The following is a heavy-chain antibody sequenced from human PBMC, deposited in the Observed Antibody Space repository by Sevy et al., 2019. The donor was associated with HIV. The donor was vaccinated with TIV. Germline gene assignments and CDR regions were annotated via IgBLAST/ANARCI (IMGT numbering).Heavy chain of an antibody. CDR2: TYYRSKWYS. D-gene: IGHD1-7*01. J-gene: IGHJ6*02. V-gene: IGHV6-1*01. CDR3: ARGDELNSYYYGMDV. CDR1: GDSVSSSSAA. Sequence: KQSQTLSRTCAISGDSVSSSSAAWNWFRQSPSRGLEWLGRTYYRSKWYSDYEVSVKGRVTINPDTSKNQFSLHLESVTPEDTAVYFCARGDELNSYYYGMDVWGQGTTVTVSS.